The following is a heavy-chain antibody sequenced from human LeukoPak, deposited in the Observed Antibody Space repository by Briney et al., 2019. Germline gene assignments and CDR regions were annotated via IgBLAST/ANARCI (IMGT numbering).Heavy chain of an antibody. V-gene: IGHV4-39*07. Sequence: SETLSLTCTVSGDSIRSSGYYWVWIRQPPGKGLEWLGSIFYSGSTQYNASLKSRVSISLDTSKNQFSLHLKSVTPADTAVYYCARGSTYWYFDLWGRGTLVTVSS. CDR3: ARGSTYWYFDL. J-gene: IGHJ2*01. CDR1: GDSIRSSGYY. CDR2: IFYSGST.